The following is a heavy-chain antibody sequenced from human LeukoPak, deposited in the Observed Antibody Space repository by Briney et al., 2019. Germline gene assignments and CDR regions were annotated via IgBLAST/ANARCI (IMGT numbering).Heavy chain of an antibody. V-gene: IGHV3-9*01. CDR1: GFTFDDYA. Sequence: TGGSLRLSCAGSGFTFDDYAMHWVRQTPGKGLEWVSGISWNSGNIAYADFVGGRFTISRDNAKNSLSLQMNSLSDEDTAVYYCAKDAYGGATFSYYMDVWGKGTTVTVSS. CDR2: ISWNSGNI. J-gene: IGHJ6*03. CDR3: AKDAYGGATFSYYMDV. D-gene: IGHD2/OR15-2a*01.